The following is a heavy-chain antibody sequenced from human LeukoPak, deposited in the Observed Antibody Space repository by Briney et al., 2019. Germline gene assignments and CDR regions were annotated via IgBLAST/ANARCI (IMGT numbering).Heavy chain of an antibody. Sequence: SETLSLTCTVSGGSISSSSYYWGWIRQPPGKGLEWIGSIYYSGSTYYNPSLKSRVTISVDTSKNQFSLKLSSVTAADTAVYYCARETSQKGAHYMDVWGEGTTVTISS. CDR1: GGSISSSSYY. D-gene: IGHD3-16*01. CDR2: IYYSGST. CDR3: ARETSQKGAHYMDV. V-gene: IGHV4-39*07. J-gene: IGHJ6*03.